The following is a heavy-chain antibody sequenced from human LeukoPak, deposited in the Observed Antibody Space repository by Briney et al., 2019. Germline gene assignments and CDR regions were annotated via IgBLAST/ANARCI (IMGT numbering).Heavy chain of an antibody. CDR1: GFTFSTYG. CDR3: AKDRTVGASYWYFDL. D-gene: IGHD1-26*01. J-gene: IGHJ2*01. CDR2: ISGSGGST. V-gene: IGHV3-23*01. Sequence: GGSLRLSCAASGFTFSTYGMTWVRQAPGKGLEWVSSISGSGGSTYYADSVKGRVTVSRDNSKSTLFLQMNSLRAEDTAIYYCAKDRTVGASYWYFDLWGRGTLVTVSS.